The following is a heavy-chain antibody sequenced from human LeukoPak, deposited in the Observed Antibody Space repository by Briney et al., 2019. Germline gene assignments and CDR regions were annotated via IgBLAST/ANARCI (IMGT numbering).Heavy chain of an antibody. V-gene: IGHV3-21*01. Sequence: GGSLRLSCAASGFTFSEYSMNWVRQAPGRGLEWVSFISTSSSHIYYGDSVKGRFTISRDNARNSVSLQMNSLRAEDTAVYYCTRQVSGYGSGSFYFDYWGQGMLVTVSS. CDR1: GFTFSEYS. CDR3: TRQVSGYGSGSFYFDY. J-gene: IGHJ4*02. D-gene: IGHD3-10*01. CDR2: ISTSSSHI.